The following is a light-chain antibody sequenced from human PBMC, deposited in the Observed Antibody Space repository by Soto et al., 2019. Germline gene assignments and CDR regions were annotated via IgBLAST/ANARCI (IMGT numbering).Light chain of an antibody. J-gene: IGKJ4*01. CDR1: QSLLHSNGYNY. V-gene: IGKV2-28*01. Sequence: DIVMTQSPLSLTVTPGEPASISCRSSQSLLHSNGYNYLDWYLQKPGQSPQLLIYLGSNRASGVPDRFSGSGSGTDFTLKISRVEAEDVGVYYCMQALQTPTFGGGTKVDIK. CDR2: LGS. CDR3: MQALQTPT.